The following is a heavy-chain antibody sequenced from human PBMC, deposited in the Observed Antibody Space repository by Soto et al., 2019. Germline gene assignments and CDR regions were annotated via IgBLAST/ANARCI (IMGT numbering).Heavy chain of an antibody. J-gene: IGHJ4*02. V-gene: IGHV3-21*01. CDR1: GFTFSSYT. CDR3: ARAGRDGYNWDY. D-gene: IGHD5-12*01. CDR2: ISSSNGYT. Sequence: EVQLVESGGGLVKAGGSLRLSCATSGFTFSSYTMNWVRQAPGKGLEWVSSISSSNGYTYYAHSVKGRFTISRDNAKNSRNLQMNSLRAEDTAVYYCARAGRDGYNWDYWGQGTLVTVSS.